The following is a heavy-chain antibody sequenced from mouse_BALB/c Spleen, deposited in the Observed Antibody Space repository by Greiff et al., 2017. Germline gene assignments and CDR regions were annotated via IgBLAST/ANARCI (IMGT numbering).Heavy chain of an antibody. D-gene: IGHD2-1*01. CDR3: TRSQNYGNFYAMDY. J-gene: IGHJ4*01. Sequence: EVQLQQSGTVLARPGASVKMSCKASGYTFTSYWMHWVKQRPGQGLEWIGAIYPGNSGTSYNQKFKGKAKLTAVTSTSTAYMELSSLTNEDSAVYYCTRSQNYGNFYAMDYWGQGTSVTVAS. V-gene: IGHV1-5*01. CDR2: IYPGNSGT. CDR1: GYTFTSYW.